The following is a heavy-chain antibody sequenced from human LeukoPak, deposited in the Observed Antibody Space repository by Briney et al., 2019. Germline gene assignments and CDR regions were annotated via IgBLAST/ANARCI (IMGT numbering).Heavy chain of an antibody. CDR3: ARQYSSGWYAYFDL. J-gene: IGHJ4*02. CDR2: ISRGGNTV. V-gene: IGHV3-11*01. Sequence: KPGGSLRLSCAASGFTFSDFYFNWIRQVPGKGLEWVSYISRGGNTVYYAESVKGRFTISRDNAKTSLYLQMNSLRAKDTAVYYCARQYSSGWYAYFDLWGQGTLVTVSS. D-gene: IGHD6-13*01. CDR1: GFTFSDFY.